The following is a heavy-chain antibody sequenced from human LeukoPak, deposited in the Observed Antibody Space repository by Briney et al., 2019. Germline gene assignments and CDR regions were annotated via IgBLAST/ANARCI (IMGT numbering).Heavy chain of an antibody. CDR1: GHTFTSYY. Sequence: PKASVKVSCKASGHTFTSYYMHWVRQAPGQGLEWMGIINPSGGSTSYAQKFQGRVTMTRDMSTSTVYMELSSLRSEDTAVYYCARVDTAMVEDGDYWGQGTLVTVSS. J-gene: IGHJ4*02. V-gene: IGHV1-46*01. CDR3: ARVDTAMVEDGDY. CDR2: INPSGGST. D-gene: IGHD5-18*01.